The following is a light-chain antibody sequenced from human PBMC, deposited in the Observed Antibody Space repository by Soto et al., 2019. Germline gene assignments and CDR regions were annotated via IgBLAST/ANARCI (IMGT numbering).Light chain of an antibody. V-gene: IGKV1-39*01. Sequence: DIPITQSPSSLSASVGDRLTISCRASQTISTNLNWYQQKPGRAPKVLISAASTLQSGVPSRFSGSGSGTDFTLTISSLQPEDFATYYCQQSYSALYTFGQGTKVDIK. CDR1: QTISTN. CDR3: QQSYSALYT. CDR2: AAS. J-gene: IGKJ2*01.